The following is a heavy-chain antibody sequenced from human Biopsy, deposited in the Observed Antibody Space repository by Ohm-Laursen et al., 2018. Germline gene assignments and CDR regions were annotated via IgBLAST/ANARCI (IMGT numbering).Heavy chain of an antibody. D-gene: IGHD3-10*01. CDR2: IYYSWTT. CDR3: ARAYFYGVGTSNYFFDS. Sequence: SETLSLTCTVSGGSVRSPDHRWNWVRRAPGKGLEWIGNIYYSWTTFYSPPLRGRVTMDVDTSKNQFSLGLRSVTSADTAVYFCARAYFYGVGTSNYFFDSWGQGALVTVSS. CDR1: GGSVRSPDHR. V-gene: IGHV4-61*08. J-gene: IGHJ4*02.